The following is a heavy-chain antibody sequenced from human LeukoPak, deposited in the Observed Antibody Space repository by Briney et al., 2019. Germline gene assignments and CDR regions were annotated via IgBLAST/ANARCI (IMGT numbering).Heavy chain of an antibody. Sequence: GGSLRLSCAASGFTVSSNYMSWVRQAPGKGLEWVSVIYSGGSTYFADSVKGRFTIFRDNSKNTLYLQMNSLRAEDTAVYYCARDRVLGCLDFWGQGTLVTVSS. CDR2: IYSGGST. CDR1: GFTVSSNY. CDR3: ARDRVLGCLDF. V-gene: IGHV3-66*01. D-gene: IGHD3-16*01. J-gene: IGHJ4*02.